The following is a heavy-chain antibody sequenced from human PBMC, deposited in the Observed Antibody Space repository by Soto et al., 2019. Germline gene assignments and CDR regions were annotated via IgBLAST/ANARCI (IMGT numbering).Heavy chain of an antibody. CDR3: AKASDFWSGYYFDY. CDR1: GFTFCSYA. CDR2: ISGSGGST. Sequence: GGSLRLSCAAPGFTFCSYAISWVRQAPGKGLEWVSAISGSGGSTYYADSVKGRFTISRDNSKNTLYLQMNSLRAEDTAVYYCAKASDFWSGYYFDYWGQGTLVTVSS. V-gene: IGHV3-23*01. D-gene: IGHD3-3*01. J-gene: IGHJ4*02.